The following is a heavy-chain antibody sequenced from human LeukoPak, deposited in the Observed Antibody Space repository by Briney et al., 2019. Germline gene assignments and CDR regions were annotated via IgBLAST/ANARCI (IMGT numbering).Heavy chain of an antibody. D-gene: IGHD1-26*01. V-gene: IGHV3-73*01. CDR1: GGSMRNSY. J-gene: IGHJ5*02. Sequence: ETLSLTCTVSGGSMRNSYWSWIRQPAGKGLEWVGQIDKKDKGYATATAYAASVKGRFTISRDDSINTAYLQMKSLKTEDTALYYCTRDSGTYNWFDPWGQGTLVTVSS. CDR2: IDKKDKGYATAT. CDR3: TRDSGTYNWFDP.